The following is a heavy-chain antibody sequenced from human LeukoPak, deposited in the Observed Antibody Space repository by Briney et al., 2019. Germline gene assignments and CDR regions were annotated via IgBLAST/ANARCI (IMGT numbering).Heavy chain of an antibody. J-gene: IGHJ5*02. CDR2: IYQTGTT. CDR3: ARVTATDWFDP. V-gene: IGHV4-38-2*01. D-gene: IGHD2-21*02. CDR1: TYSITSGYY. Sequence: PSETLSLTCAVSTYSITSGYYWGWIRRSPGKGLEWIATIYQTGTTYYNPSLKSRVTISVDTSKNQFSLKVNSVTAADTAIYYCARVTATDWFDPWGQGTLVTVSS.